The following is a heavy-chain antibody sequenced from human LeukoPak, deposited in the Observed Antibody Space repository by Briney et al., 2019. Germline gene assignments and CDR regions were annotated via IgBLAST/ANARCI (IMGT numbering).Heavy chain of an antibody. CDR3: ARESLSKYYYGSGSYYIYYYYGMDV. V-gene: IGHV3-33*01. CDR1: GFTFSSYG. D-gene: IGHD3-10*01. J-gene: IGHJ6*04. CDR2: IWYDGSNK. Sequence: GRSLRLSCAASGFTFSSYGMHWVRQAPGKGLEWVAVIWYDGSNKYYADSVKGRFTISRDNSKNTLYLQMNGLRAEDTAVYYCARESLSKYYYGSGSYYIYYYYGMDVWGKGTTVTVSS.